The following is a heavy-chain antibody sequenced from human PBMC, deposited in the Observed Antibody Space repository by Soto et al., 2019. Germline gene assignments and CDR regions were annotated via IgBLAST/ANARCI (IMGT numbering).Heavy chain of an antibody. CDR1: GYSFSSYA. Sequence: GASVKVSCKASGYSFSSYAISWVRQAPGQGLEWMGWISAYNGNTRYAQNFQDRVTMTTDTSTSTAYMELRSLRSDDTAVYYCARDPRVYYDSSGYYWVYWGQGTLVTVSS. V-gene: IGHV1-18*01. D-gene: IGHD3-22*01. CDR2: ISAYNGNT. J-gene: IGHJ4*02. CDR3: ARDPRVYYDSSGYYWVY.